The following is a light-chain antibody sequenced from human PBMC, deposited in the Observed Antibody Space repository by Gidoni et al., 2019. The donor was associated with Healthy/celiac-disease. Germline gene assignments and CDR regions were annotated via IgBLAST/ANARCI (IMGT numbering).Light chain of an antibody. CDR1: KLGDKY. V-gene: IGLV3-1*01. J-gene: IGLJ2*01. CDR3: QAWDSSSDVV. Sequence: SYELTQPPSVSVSPGQPASITCAGDKLGDKYACWYQQKQGQSPVLVIYQASKRPSGIPERFSGSNSGNTATLTISGTQAMDEADYYCQAWDSSSDVVFGGGTKLTVL. CDR2: QAS.